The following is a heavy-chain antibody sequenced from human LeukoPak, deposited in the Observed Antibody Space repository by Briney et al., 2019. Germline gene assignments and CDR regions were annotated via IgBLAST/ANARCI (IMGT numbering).Heavy chain of an antibody. CDR2: VYYGGST. V-gene: IGHV4-39*07. CDR3: ARDRDDYGDYIDAFDI. J-gene: IGHJ3*02. Sequence: SETLSLTCTVSGGSIGGSSHFWGWIRQPPGKGLEWIGSVYYGGSTYYNPSLRSRVAISVDTSKNQFSLKLSSVTAADTAVYYCARDRDDYGDYIDAFDIWGQGTMVTVSS. D-gene: IGHD4-17*01. CDR1: GGSIGGSSHF.